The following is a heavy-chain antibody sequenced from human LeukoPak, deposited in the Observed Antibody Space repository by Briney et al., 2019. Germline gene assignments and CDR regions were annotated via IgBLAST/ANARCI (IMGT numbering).Heavy chain of an antibody. CDR3: ARLGYSTSWNTLGY. D-gene: IGHD6-13*01. V-gene: IGHV4-4*02. CDR1: GGSISSSNW. J-gene: IGHJ4*02. Sequence: PSETLSLTCAVSGGSISSSNWWSWVRQRPGKGLEWIGYISHGGNTHYNPSLKSRVSIIVDTSKNQFSLRLSSMTAADTAMYYCARLGYSTSWNTLGYWGQGTLITVSS. CDR2: ISHGGNT.